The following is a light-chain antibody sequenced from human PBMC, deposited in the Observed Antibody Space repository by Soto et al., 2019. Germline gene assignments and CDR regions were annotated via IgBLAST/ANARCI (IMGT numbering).Light chain of an antibody. Sequence: MTQSPSTLSASVGDIATIPCRASQSISSWLAWYQQKPGQAPRLLIYGASSLASGIPSRFSGSGSGTEFTLTISSLQSEDFATYYCQQYNILTRTFGQGTKVDIK. J-gene: IGKJ1*01. V-gene: IGKV1-5*01. CDR3: QQYNILTRT. CDR1: QSISSW. CDR2: GAS.